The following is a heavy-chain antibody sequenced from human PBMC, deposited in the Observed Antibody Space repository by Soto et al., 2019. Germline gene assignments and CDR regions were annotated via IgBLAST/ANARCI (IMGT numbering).Heavy chain of an antibody. J-gene: IGHJ3*02. Sequence: ASVKVSCKASGGTFSSYTISWVRQAPGQGLEWMGRIIPILGIANYAQKFQGRVTITADKSTSTAYMELSSLRSEDTAVYYCARDLAYDIVVVPAAPETAFDIWAQGTMVTVSS. CDR2: IIPILGIA. D-gene: IGHD2-2*01. V-gene: IGHV1-69*04. CDR1: GGTFSSYT. CDR3: ARDLAYDIVVVPAAPETAFDI.